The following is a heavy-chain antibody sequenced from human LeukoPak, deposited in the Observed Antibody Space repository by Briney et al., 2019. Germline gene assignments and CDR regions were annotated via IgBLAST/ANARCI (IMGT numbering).Heavy chain of an antibody. V-gene: IGHV1-8*03. Sequence: ASVKVSCRASGYTFTSHDIIWVRQATGQGLEWMGWINSNNGDTTYAQSFQDRVTITRDTSISTAYMELPSLRSDDTAVYYCARNHEGFRYWGQGTLVTVSS. CDR2: INSNNGDT. J-gene: IGHJ4*02. CDR1: GYTFTSHD. CDR3: ARNHEGFRY.